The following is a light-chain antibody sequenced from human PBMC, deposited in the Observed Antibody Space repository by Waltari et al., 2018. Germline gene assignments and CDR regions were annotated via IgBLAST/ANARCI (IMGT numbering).Light chain of an antibody. CDR2: DAS. CDR3: QQYNSFSQT. J-gene: IGKJ1*01. Sequence: DIQMTQSPSTLSASVVDRVIITCRASQSISSWLAWYQQKPGKAPKLLIYDASSLESGVPSRFSGSGSGTEFTLTISSLQPDDFATYYCQQYNSFSQTFGQGTKVEIQ. V-gene: IGKV1-5*01. CDR1: QSISSW.